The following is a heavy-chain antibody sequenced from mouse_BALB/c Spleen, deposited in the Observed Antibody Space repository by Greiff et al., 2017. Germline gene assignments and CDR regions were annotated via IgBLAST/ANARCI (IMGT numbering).Heavy chain of an antibody. D-gene: IGHD1-1*01. CDR1: GYTFTSYT. CDR2: INPSSGYT. V-gene: IGHV1-4*02. J-gene: IGHJ4*01. Sequence: QLQQSAAELARPGASVKMSCKASGYTFTSYTMHWVKQRPGQGLEWIGYINPSSGYTEYNQKFKDKTTLTADKSSSTAYMQLSSLTSEDSAVYYCARSGNYYGSSSMDYWGQGTSVTVSS. CDR3: ARSGNYYGSSSMDY.